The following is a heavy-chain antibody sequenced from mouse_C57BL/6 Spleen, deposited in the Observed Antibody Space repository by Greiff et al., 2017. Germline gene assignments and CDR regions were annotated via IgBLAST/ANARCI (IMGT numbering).Heavy chain of an antibody. J-gene: IGHJ4*01. D-gene: IGHD2-2*01. Sequence: EVQLQESGAELVRPGASVKLSCTASGFNIKDDYMHWVKQRPEQGLEWIGWIDPENGDTEYASKFQGKATITADTSSNTAYLQLSSLTSEDTAVYYCTVVTTRGYYAMDYWGQGTSVTVSS. V-gene: IGHV14-4*01. CDR1: GFNIKDDY. CDR2: IDPENGDT. CDR3: TVVTTRGYYAMDY.